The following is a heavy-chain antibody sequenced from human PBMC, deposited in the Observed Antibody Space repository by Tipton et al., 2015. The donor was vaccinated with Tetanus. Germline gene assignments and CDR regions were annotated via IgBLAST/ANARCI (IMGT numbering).Heavy chain of an antibody. CDR3: AKSDGAQTSGWYPSLYFDF. CDR1: GGSSSSFY. V-gene: IGHV4-34*01. D-gene: IGHD6-19*01. J-gene: IGHJ4*02. Sequence: TLSLTCAVYGGSSSSFYWSWIRQPPGGGLEWIGEINHRGGTAYSPSLKSRATISVDASKNHFSLNLTSVTAADTAVYFCAKSDGAQTSGWYPSLYFDFWGQGTLVTVSS. CDR2: INHRGGT.